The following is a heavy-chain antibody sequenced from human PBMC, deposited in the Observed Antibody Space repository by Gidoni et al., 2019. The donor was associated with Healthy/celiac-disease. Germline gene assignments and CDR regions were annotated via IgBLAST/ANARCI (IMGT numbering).Heavy chain of an antibody. Sequence: QVQLVQSGAEVKKPGSSVKVSFKASGVNFSIYAISWVRQAPGQGLEWMGGIIPIFGTANYAQKFQGRVTITADESTSTAYMELSSLRSEDTAVYYCARDRGSGSYLDAFDIWGQGTMVTVSS. CDR2: IIPIFGTA. CDR1: GVNFSIYA. J-gene: IGHJ3*02. V-gene: IGHV1-69*01. D-gene: IGHD1-26*01. CDR3: ARDRGSGSYLDAFDI.